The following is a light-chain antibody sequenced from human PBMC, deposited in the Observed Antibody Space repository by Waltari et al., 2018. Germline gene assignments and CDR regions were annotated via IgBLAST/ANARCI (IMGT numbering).Light chain of an antibody. CDR1: ESIGRA. V-gene: IGKV3-20*01. J-gene: IGKJ1*01. CDR3: QHYVRLPVT. Sequence: EVVLTQSPGTLSLSPGERATLSCRASESIGRALAWYQQKPGQAPRLLIYGASTRATGIPYRFSGSGSGTDFSLTISRLEPEDFEVYYCQHYVRLPVTFGQGTRVEI. CDR2: GAS.